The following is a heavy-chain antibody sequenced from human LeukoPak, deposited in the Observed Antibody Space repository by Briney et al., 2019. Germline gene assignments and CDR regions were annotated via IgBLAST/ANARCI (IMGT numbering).Heavy chain of an antibody. CDR1: GGSISSYY. J-gene: IGHJ6*03. CDR3: ARSTITIFGVVTLPFYMDA. D-gene: IGHD3-3*01. CDR2: IYTSGST. V-gene: IGHV4-4*09. Sequence: SETLSLTCTVSGGSISSYYWSWIRQPPGKGLEWIGYIYTSGSTNYNPSLKSRVTISVDTSKNQFSLKLSSVTAADTAVYYCARSTITIFGVVTLPFYMDAWGKGTTVTVSS.